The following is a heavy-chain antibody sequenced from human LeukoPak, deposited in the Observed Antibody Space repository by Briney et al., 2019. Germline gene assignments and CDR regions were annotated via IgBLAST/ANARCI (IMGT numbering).Heavy chain of an antibody. CDR2: INHSGST. Sequence: SETLSLTCAVSGGSLSGYYWTWIRQPPGKGLEWIGEINHSGSTNYNPSLKSRVTISVDTSKNQFSLKLSSVTAADTAVYYCAGPGLGHWGQGTLVTVSS. D-gene: IGHD5/OR15-5a*01. V-gene: IGHV4-34*01. CDR1: GGSLSGYY. J-gene: IGHJ4*02. CDR3: AGPGLGH.